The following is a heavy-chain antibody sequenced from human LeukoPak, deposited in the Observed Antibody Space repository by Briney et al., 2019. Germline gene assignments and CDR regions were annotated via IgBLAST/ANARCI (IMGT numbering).Heavy chain of an antibody. Sequence: GGSLRLSCAASGFTFSDYYMSWIRQAPGKGLEWVSYISSSGSTIYYADSVKGRFTISRDNAKNSLYLQMNSLRAEDTAVYYCASSHITILTPPYWGQGTLVTVSS. CDR1: GFTFSDYY. J-gene: IGHJ4*02. D-gene: IGHD3-10*01. CDR3: ASSHITILTPPY. V-gene: IGHV3-11*04. CDR2: ISSSGSTI.